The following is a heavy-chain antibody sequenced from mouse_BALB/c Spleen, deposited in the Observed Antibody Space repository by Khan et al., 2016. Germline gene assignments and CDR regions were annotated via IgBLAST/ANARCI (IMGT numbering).Heavy chain of an antibody. V-gene: IGHV14-4*02. J-gene: IGHJ3*01. CDR2: IDPENGDT. D-gene: IGHD1-1*01. CDR1: GFNIKDYY. Sequence: VQLQQSGAELVRSGASVKLSCTASGFNIKDYYMHWVKQRPEQGLEWIGWIDPENGDTEYAPKFQGKATMTADTSSNTAYLQLSSLTSEDTAVYYANYYGSRGAWVAYWGQGTLVTVSA. CDR3: NYYGSRGAWVAY.